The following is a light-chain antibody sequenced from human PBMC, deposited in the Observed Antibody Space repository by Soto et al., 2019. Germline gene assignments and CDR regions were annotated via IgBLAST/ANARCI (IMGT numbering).Light chain of an antibody. CDR3: QQYFEWPPRT. Sequence: EVVMTPSPSTLSVSPGERATLSYWIRETDATNLAWYQQKPGQAPRLLISGASTRAAGISDRFRGSGSGTEFTLTISSLRSEDSAIYYCQQYFEWPPRTFGQGTKVDIK. CDR1: ETDATN. V-gene: IGKV3-15*01. CDR2: GAS. J-gene: IGKJ1*01.